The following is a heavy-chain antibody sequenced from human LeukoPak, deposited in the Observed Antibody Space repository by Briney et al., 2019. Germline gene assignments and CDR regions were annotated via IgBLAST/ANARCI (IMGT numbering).Heavy chain of an antibody. V-gene: IGHV3-23*01. D-gene: IGHD3-22*01. CDR1: GFTFSSYA. J-gene: IGHJ4*01. CDR2: ISGSGGST. CDR3: AKDHESSGYGD. Sequence: PGGSLRLSWAASGFTFSSYAMSCARQAPGKGLEWLSAISGSGGSTYYADSVKGRFTISRDNSKNTLYLQMNSLRAEDTAVYYCAKDHESSGYGDWGPGTLVTVSS.